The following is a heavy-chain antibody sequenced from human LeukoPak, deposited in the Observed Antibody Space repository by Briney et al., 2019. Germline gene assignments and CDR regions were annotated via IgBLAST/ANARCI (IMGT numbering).Heavy chain of an antibody. D-gene: IGHD6-19*01. CDR1: GFTFSSCS. CDR3: AREVAGFDY. Sequence: GGSLRLSCAASGFTFSSCSMNWVRQAPGKGLEWASYISSSSSTIYYADSVKGRFTISRDNAKNSLSLQMNSLRADDTAVYYCAREVAGFDYWGQGTLVTVSS. J-gene: IGHJ4*02. V-gene: IGHV3-48*01. CDR2: ISSSSSTI.